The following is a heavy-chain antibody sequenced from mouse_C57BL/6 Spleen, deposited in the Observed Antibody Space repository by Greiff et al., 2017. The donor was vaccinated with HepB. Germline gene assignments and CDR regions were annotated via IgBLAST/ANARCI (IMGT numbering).Heavy chain of an antibody. V-gene: IGHV1-80*01. Sequence: QVQLKESGAELVKPGASVKISCKASGYAFSSYWMNLVKQRPGKGLEWIGQIYPGDGDTNYNGKFKGKATLTADKSSSTAYMQLSSLTSEDSAVYFCAVVATDFDYWGQGTTLTVSS. CDR3: AVVATDFDY. D-gene: IGHD1-1*01. CDR1: GYAFSSYW. CDR2: IYPGDGDT. J-gene: IGHJ2*01.